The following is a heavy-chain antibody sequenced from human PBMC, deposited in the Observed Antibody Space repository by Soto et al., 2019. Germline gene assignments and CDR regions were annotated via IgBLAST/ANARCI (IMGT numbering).Heavy chain of an antibody. CDR2: VNHRGST. D-gene: IGHD3-3*01. Sequence: PSHTLSLTCAPSPHSFSTETCSLCWNPQQPGMGLEWIGEVNHRGSTNYNPSLKSRVTISVDTSMNQFSLKLSSVTAADTAVYYCARGVYNTIFGVVSLDYWGQGTLVTVSS. V-gene: IGHV4-34*01. J-gene: IGHJ4*02. CDR1: PHSFSTETCS. CDR3: ARGVYNTIFGVVSLDY.